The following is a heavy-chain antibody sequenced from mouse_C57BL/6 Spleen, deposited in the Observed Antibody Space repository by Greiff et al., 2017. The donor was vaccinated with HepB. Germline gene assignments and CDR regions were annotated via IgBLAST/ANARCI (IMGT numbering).Heavy chain of an antibody. D-gene: IGHD2-4*01. V-gene: IGHV1-80*01. Sequence: QVQLQQSGAELVKPGASVKISCKASGYAFSSYWMNWVKQRPGKGLEWIGQIYPGDGDTNYNGKFKGKATLTADKSSSTAYMQLSSLTSEDSAVYFCASLYYDYGGFDYWGQGTTLTVSS. J-gene: IGHJ2*01. CDR1: GYAFSSYW. CDR2: IYPGDGDT. CDR3: ASLYYDYGGFDY.